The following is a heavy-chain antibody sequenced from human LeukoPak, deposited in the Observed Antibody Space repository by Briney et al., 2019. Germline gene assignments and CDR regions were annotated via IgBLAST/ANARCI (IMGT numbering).Heavy chain of an antibody. J-gene: IGHJ3*02. V-gene: IGHV3-48*01. CDR2: FSTSSRTI. CDR1: GFTFSSYR. CDR3: ARDSMYAFDI. D-gene: IGHD2-2*01. Sequence: GGSLRLSCAASGFTFSSYRMNGVGQAPGKGREGISYFSTSSRTISYADSVQGRFTISRDNAKNSLYLQMNSLRAEDTAVYYCARDSMYAFDIWGQGPMVTVSS.